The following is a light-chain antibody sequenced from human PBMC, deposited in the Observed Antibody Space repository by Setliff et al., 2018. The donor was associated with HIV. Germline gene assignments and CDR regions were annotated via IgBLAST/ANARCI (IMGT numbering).Light chain of an antibody. CDR3: ATSDDSLSAVV. J-gene: IGLJ2*01. CDR1: GSNIGRNS. V-gene: IGLV1-47*02. CDR2: NND. Sequence: QSVLTQPPSTSGTPGQKVTISCSGSGSNIGRNSVFWYQQLPGTAPKLLIYNNDQRPSGVPDRFSGFKSGTSASLAISDLRSGDEADYYCATSDDSLSAVVFGGGTKVTVL.